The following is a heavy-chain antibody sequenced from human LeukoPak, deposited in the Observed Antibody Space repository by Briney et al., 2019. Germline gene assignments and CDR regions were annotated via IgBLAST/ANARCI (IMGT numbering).Heavy chain of an antibody. D-gene: IGHD6-6*01. CDR1: GFTFSNAW. CDR3: TTDLYGSSSEDDY. J-gene: IGHJ4*02. V-gene: IGHV3-15*01. Sequence: GGSLRLSCAASGFTFSNAWMSWVRQAPGKGLEWVGRIKSKTDGGTTDYAAPVKGRFTISRDDSKNTLYLQMNSLKTEDTAVYYCTTDLYGSSSEDDYWGQGTLVTVSS. CDR2: IKSKTDGGTT.